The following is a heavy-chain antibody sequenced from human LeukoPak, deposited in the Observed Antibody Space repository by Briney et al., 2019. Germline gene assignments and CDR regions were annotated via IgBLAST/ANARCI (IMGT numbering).Heavy chain of an antibody. CDR2: ISAYNGNT. J-gene: IGHJ6*02. V-gene: IGHV1-18*01. CDR3: AREGETYNYDSSGPGGYYYYYYGMDV. Sequence: ASVKVSCKASGYTFTSYGISWVRQAPGQGLEWMGWISAYNGNTNYAQKLQGRVTMTTDTSTSTAYMELRSLRSDDTAVYYCAREGETYNYDSSGPGGYYYYYYGMDVWGQGTTVTVSS. CDR1: GYTFTSYG. D-gene: IGHD3-22*01.